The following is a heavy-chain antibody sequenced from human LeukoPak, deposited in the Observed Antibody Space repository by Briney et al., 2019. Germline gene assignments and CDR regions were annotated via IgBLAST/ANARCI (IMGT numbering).Heavy chain of an antibody. Sequence: GESLKISCKGSGYSFTSYWIGWVRQVPGKGLEWMGIIYPGDSDTRYSPSFQGQVTISADKSISTAYLQWSSLKASDTAMYYCARSSSSWQKFFDYWGQGTLVTVSS. D-gene: IGHD6-13*01. V-gene: IGHV5-51*01. CDR3: ARSSSSWQKFFDY. CDR1: GYSFTSYW. J-gene: IGHJ4*02. CDR2: IYPGDSDT.